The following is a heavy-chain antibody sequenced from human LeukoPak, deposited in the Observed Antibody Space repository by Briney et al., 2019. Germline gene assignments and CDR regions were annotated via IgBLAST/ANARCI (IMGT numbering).Heavy chain of an antibody. CDR2: MNPNSGNT. CDR3: ARGDGASYYYYYGMDV. CDR1: GYTFTSYA. J-gene: IGHJ6*02. V-gene: IGHV1-8*02. D-gene: IGHD4/OR15-4a*01. Sequence: ASVKVSCKASGYTFTSYAMHWVRQATGQGLEWMGWMNPNSGNTGYAQKFQGRVTMTRNTSISTAYMELSSLRSEDTAVYYCARGDGASYYYYYGMDVWGQGTTVTVSS.